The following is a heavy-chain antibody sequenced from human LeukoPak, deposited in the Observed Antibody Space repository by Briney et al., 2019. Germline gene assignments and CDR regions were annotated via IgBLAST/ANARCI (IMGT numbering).Heavy chain of an antibody. J-gene: IGHJ6*03. CDR3: ARMLQYSSVYMDV. CDR2: ISSSGSTI. CDR1: GFTFSSYE. D-gene: IGHD6-19*01. V-gene: IGHV3-48*03. Sequence: GGSLRPSCAASGFTFSSYEMNWVRQAPGKGLEWVSYISSSGSTIYYADSVKGRFTISRDNAKNSLYLQMNSLRAEDTAVYYCARMLQYSSVYMDVWGKGTTVTVSS.